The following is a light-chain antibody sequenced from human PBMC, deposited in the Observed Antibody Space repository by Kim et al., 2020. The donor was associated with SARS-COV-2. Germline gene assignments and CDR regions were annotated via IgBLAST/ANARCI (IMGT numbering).Light chain of an antibody. CDR3: QQYNDLPLT. CDR1: QNIRIY. V-gene: IGKV1-33*01. J-gene: IGKJ4*01. CDR2: GAS. Sequence: ASVGDRVTITCQASQNIRIYVNWFQKKPGKAPKRLINGASTLQGGVPSRYSGGGSGTHFTFTISSLQPEDIATYYCQQYNDLPLTFGGGTKVDIK.